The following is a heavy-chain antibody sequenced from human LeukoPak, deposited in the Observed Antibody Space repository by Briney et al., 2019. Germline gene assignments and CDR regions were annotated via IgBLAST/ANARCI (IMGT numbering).Heavy chain of an antibody. CDR3: ARRIGLRSSDI. CDR2: IYPGDSDT. V-gene: IGHV5-51*01. D-gene: IGHD1-26*01. J-gene: IGHJ3*02. CDR1: GYSFTSYW. Sequence: GESLKISCQRSGYSFTSYWIGWVRQMPGKGLEWMGIIYPGDSDTRYSPSFQGQVTISADKSISTAYLQWSSLKASDTAMYHCARRIGLRSSDIWGQGTMVTVSS.